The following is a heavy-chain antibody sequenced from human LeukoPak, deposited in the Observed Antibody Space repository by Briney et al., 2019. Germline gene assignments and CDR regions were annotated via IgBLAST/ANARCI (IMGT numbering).Heavy chain of an antibody. D-gene: IGHD2-8*01. CDR2: ISSSSSTI. Sequence: QSGRSLRLSCAASGFTFSSYGMHWVRQAPGKGLEWVSYISSSSSTIYYADSVKGRFTISRDNAKNSLYLQMNSLRVEDTAVYYCAKGRGCANGVCYVFDPWGQGTLVTVSS. J-gene: IGHJ5*02. V-gene: IGHV3-48*01. CDR3: AKGRGCANGVCYVFDP. CDR1: GFTFSSYG.